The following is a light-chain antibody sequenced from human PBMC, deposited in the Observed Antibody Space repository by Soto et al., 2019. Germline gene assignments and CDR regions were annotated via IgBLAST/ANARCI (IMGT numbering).Light chain of an antibody. CDR3: TSYSGTSNNVL. Sequence: QSALTQPPSASGSPGQSVTISCTGTSSDIGGYNYVSWYQQYPGKVPKLLIYEVNKRPSGVPDRFSGSKSGNTASLTVSGLQAEDEADFYCTSYSGTSNNVLFGGGTKLTVL. V-gene: IGLV2-8*01. CDR1: SSDIGGYNY. CDR2: EVN. J-gene: IGLJ2*01.